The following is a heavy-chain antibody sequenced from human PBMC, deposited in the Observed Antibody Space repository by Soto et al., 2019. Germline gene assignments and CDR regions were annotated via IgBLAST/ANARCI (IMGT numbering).Heavy chain of an antibody. V-gene: IGHV3-23*01. CDR1: GFSFSDYS. CDR3: AKRATTVPTPGNYFDC. D-gene: IGHD2-15*01. CDR2: LTSRGTT. J-gene: IGHJ4*02. Sequence: EVLLLESGGGLVQPGGSLRLSCAASGFSFSDYSMTWVRQAPGRGLEWVSTLTSRGTTFYADSVKGRFTISRDNSKNTLSLQMHSLRTEDTALYYCAKRATTVPTPGNYFDCWGQGTLVTVSS.